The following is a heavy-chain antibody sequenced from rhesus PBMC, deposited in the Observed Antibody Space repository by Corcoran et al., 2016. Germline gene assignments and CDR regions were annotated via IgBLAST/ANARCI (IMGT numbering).Heavy chain of an antibody. V-gene: IGHV1-156*01. CDR3: ARSVGAYYFDL. D-gene: IGHD2-39*01. Sequence: EVHLVQSGAEVKKPGASVKVSCKVSGYTFTEFSVHWVRQAPGKGLEWRGGVHPVYGTVIHAEKFQGRVTMTEDTSTDTAYMELSSLRSEDTAVYYCARSVGAYYFDLWGPGTPITISS. CDR1: GYTFTEFS. CDR2: VHPVYGTV. J-gene: IGHJ2*01.